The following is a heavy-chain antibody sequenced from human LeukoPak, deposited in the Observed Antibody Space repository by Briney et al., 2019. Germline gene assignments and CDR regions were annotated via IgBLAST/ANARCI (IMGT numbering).Heavy chain of an antibody. D-gene: IGHD3-22*01. CDR1: GFTISTYE. J-gene: IGHJ3*01. CDR2: ISSSGATI. V-gene: IGHV3-48*03. CDR3: ARGPPYYYDSTDDAFDL. Sequence: QSGGSLRLSCAASGFTISTYEMNWVRQAPGKGLEWISYISSSGATIYYADSVKGRFTVSRDNAKNSLFLQMNSLRAEDTAVYYCARGPPYYYDSTDDAFDLWGQGTMVTVSS.